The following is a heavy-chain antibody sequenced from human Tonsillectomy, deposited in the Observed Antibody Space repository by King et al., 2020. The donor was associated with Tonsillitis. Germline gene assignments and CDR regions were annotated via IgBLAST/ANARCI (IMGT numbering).Heavy chain of an antibody. CDR2: IYYSGST. V-gene: IGHV4-59*08. D-gene: IGHD3-10*01. CDR1: GGSISSYY. J-gene: IGHJ5*02. CDR3: ASSVRDGSGSYYSGRLFDP. Sequence: QLQESGPGLVKPSETLSLTCTVSGGSISSYYWSWIRQPPGKGLEWIGYIYYSGSTNYNPSLKSRVTISVDTSKNQFSLKLSSVTAADTAVYYCASSVRDGSGSYYSGRLFDPWGQGTLVTVSS.